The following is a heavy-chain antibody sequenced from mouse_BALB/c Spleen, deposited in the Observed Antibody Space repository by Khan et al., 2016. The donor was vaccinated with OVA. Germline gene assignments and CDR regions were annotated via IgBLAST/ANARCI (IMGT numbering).Heavy chain of an antibody. CDR3: ARDYWFAY. CDR1: GFTFSNYA. CDR2: ISTGDST. V-gene: IGHV5-6-5*01. Sequence: EVELVESGGGLVKPGGSLKLSCTASGFTFSNYAMSWVRQSPEKRLEWVASISTGDSTYYPDSVKDRFTISRDNARNILYLQMNNLRSEDTAMYYCARDYWFAYWGQGTLVTVSA. J-gene: IGHJ3*01.